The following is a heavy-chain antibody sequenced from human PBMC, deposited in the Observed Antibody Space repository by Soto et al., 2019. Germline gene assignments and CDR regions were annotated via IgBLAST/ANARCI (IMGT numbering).Heavy chain of an antibody. CDR2: ITYDGSKK. Sequence: QVQLVESGGGVVQPGRTLRLSCVGSEFTFSRHGMHWVRQAPGKGLEWVAVITYDGSKKYYADSVKGRFTISRDNSQNSLDLQMNSMRPEDTAVYYWAKERYYDSFALDYWGQGSLVTVSS. V-gene: IGHV3-30*18. D-gene: IGHD3-22*01. CDR1: EFTFSRHG. J-gene: IGHJ4*02. CDR3: AKERYYDSFALDY.